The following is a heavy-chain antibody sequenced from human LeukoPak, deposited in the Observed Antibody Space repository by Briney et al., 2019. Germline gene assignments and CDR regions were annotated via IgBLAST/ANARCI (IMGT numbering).Heavy chain of an antibody. Sequence: GASVEVSCKASGYSFTSYGISWVRQAPGQGLESMGWISAYNGNTNYAQKLQGRVAMTTDTSTSTAYLELRSLRSDDTAVYYCARDPFGAVVYWGQGTLVTVSS. CDR2: ISAYNGNT. D-gene: IGHD1-26*01. J-gene: IGHJ4*02. CDR1: GYSFTSYG. CDR3: ARDPFGAVVY. V-gene: IGHV1-18*01.